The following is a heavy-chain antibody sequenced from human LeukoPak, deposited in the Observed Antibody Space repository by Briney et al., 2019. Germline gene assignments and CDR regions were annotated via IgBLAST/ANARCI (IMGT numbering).Heavy chain of an antibody. CDR1: GFTFSSYS. CDR2: ISNSSSYI. D-gene: IGHD2-15*01. Sequence: PGGSLRLSCAVSGFTFSSYSKNWVRHAPGKGMEWVSSISNSSSYIYYADSVKGRFTISRDNAKNSLYLKMNSVRAEDTAVYYCARDSGRSGGSPAKFDPWGQGTLVTVSS. J-gene: IGHJ5*02. CDR3: ARDSGRSGGSPAKFDP. V-gene: IGHV3-21*01.